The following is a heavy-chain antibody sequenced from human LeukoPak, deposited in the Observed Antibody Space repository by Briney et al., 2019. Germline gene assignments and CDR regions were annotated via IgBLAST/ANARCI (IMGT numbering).Heavy chain of an antibody. CDR3: ARVYDSSGYYYRGGFDY. CDR1: GGTFSSYA. D-gene: IGHD3-22*01. CDR2: IIPIFGTA. J-gene: IGHJ4*02. Sequence: GSSVKVSCKASGGTFSSYAISWVRQAPRQGLEWMGRIIPIFGTANYAQKFQGRVTITTDESTSTAYMELNSLRSEDTAVYYCARVYDSSGYYYRGGFDYWGQGTLVTVSS. V-gene: IGHV1-69*05.